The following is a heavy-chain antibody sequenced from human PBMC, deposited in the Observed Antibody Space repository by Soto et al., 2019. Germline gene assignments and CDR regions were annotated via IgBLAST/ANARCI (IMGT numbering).Heavy chain of an antibody. J-gene: IGHJ6*02. Sequence: PGGSLRLSCAASGFTFSSYAMHWVRQAPGKGLEWVAVISYDGSNKYYADSVKGRFTISRDNSKNTLYLQMNSLRAEDTAVYYCAREGEYGYYDSSGLRPMDVWGQGTTVTVSS. V-gene: IGHV3-30-3*01. CDR1: GFTFSSYA. CDR3: AREGEYGYYDSSGLRPMDV. CDR2: ISYDGSNK. D-gene: IGHD3-22*01.